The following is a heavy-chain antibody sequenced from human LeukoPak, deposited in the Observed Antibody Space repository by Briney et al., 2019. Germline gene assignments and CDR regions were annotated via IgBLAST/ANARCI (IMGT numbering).Heavy chain of an antibody. J-gene: IGHJ4*02. CDR3: VRDRADSYSEDRFDY. D-gene: IGHD2-21*02. Sequence: ASVKGSCKTFVYTFTGYYMHWVRQAPGEGLEWMGWLNAKSGVTNYVQKCQGKVTVTRDTSISTAYMELNSLRSDDTAMYHCVRDRADSYSEDRFDYWGQGTLVTVSS. V-gene: IGHV1-2*02. CDR1: VYTFTGYY. CDR2: LNAKSGVT.